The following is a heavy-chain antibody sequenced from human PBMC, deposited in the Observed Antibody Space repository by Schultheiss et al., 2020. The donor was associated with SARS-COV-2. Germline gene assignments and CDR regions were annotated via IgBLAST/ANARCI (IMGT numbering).Heavy chain of an antibody. CDR1: GFTFSTYA. CDR3: ARDRDYGDYEPRDYYYYGMDV. V-gene: IGHV3-23*01. Sequence: GGSLRLSCAASGFTFSTYAMSWVRQAPGKGLEWVSSISYSSGSAYYADSVKGRFSISRDNSKNTLYLEMNSLRAEDTAVYYCARDRDYGDYEPRDYYYYGMDVWGQGTTVTVSS. CDR2: ISYSSGSA. D-gene: IGHD4-17*01. J-gene: IGHJ6*02.